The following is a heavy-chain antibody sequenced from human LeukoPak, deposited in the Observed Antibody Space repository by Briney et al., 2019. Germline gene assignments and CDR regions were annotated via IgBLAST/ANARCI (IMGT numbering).Heavy chain of an antibody. Sequence: GGSLRLSCAASGFTFSSYEMNWVRQAPGKGLEWVSYISSSGSTIYYADSVKGRFTISRDNSKNTLYLQMNSLRAEDTAVYYCARVVPTTGYYPPNYFDYWGQGTLVTVSS. D-gene: IGHD3-9*01. CDR3: ARVVPTTGYYPPNYFDY. J-gene: IGHJ4*02. CDR2: ISSSGSTI. V-gene: IGHV3-48*03. CDR1: GFTFSSYE.